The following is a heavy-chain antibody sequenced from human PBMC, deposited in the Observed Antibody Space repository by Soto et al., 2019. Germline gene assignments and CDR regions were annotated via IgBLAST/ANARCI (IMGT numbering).Heavy chain of an antibody. J-gene: IGHJ6*02. Sequence: GGSLRLSCAASGFTFSSYWMHWVRQAPGKGLVWVSRINSDGSSTSYADSVKGRFTISRDNAKNTLYLQMNSLRAEDTAVYYCARDLGADFVLMVYARGMDVWGQGTTVTVSS. CDR1: GFTFSSYW. D-gene: IGHD2-8*01. V-gene: IGHV3-74*01. CDR3: ARDLGADFVLMVYARGMDV. CDR2: INSDGSST.